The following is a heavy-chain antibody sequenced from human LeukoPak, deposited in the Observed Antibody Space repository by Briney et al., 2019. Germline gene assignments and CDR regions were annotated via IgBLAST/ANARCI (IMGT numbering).Heavy chain of an antibody. CDR2: IIPIFGTA. CDR1: GGTFSSYA. J-gene: IGHJ6*02. Sequence: SVKVSCKASGGTFSSYAISWVRQAPGLGLEWMGGIIPIFGTANYAQKFQGRVTITADESTSTAYMELSSLRSEDTAVYYCARSCSSTSCYYYYGMDVWGQGTTVTVSS. D-gene: IGHD2-2*01. V-gene: IGHV1-69*13. CDR3: ARSCSSTSCYYYYGMDV.